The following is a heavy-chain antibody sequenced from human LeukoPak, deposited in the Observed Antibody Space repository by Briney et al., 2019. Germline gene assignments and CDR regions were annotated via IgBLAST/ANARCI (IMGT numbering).Heavy chain of an antibody. CDR2: ICWNSGSI. J-gene: IGHJ4*02. CDR3: ANSTAVAGNTFDF. V-gene: IGHV3-9*01. D-gene: IGHD6-19*01. Sequence: PGGSLRLSCAASGFTFGDYAMHWVRQASGKGLEWVSGICWNSGSIGYADSVKGRFTISRDNAKNSLYLQMNSLRAEDTALYCCANSTAVAGNTFDFWGQGTLVTVSS. CDR1: GFTFGDYA.